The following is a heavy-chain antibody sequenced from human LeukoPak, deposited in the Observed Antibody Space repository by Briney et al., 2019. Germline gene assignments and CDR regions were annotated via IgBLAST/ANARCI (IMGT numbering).Heavy chain of an antibody. CDR1: GFTFSSYA. CDR3: ARGRDLGSRGWFDP. J-gene: IGHJ5*02. CDR2: ISYDGSNK. V-gene: IGHV3-30-3*01. D-gene: IGHD3-10*01. Sequence: GRSLRLSCAASGFTFSSYAMHWVRQAPGKGLEWVAVISYDGSNKYYADSVKGRFTISRVNSKNTLYLQMNSLRAEDTAVYYCARGRDLGSRGWFDPWGQGTLVTVSS.